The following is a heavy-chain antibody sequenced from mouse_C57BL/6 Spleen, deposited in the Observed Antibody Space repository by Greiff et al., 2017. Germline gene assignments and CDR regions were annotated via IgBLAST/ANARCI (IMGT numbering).Heavy chain of an antibody. J-gene: IGHJ3*01. CDR3: ASDGDYGTVAY. V-gene: IGHV14-2*01. CDR1: GFNIKDYY. CDR2: IDPENGET. Sequence: EVHLVESGAELVKPGASVKLSCTASGFNIKDYYMHWVKQKTEQSLEWIGRIDPENGETKYDPKFKGKATITADTSSNTGYLQLSSLTSEDTAVYYCASDGDYGTVAYWGQGTLVTVSA. D-gene: IGHD2-13*01.